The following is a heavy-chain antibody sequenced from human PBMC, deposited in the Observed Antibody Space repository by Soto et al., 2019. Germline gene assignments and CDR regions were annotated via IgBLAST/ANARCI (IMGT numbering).Heavy chain of an antibody. D-gene: IGHD3-10*01. CDR1: GVSIDSGYW. CDR3: AKGLDYYGSGNHYKIGY. Sequence: TLSLTCDVSGVSIDSGYWWGWVRQPPGKDLEWLGDMSHGGSSNYNPSLKSRVTILLDDSKNTVFLQMNSLRADDTAIYYCAKGLDYYGSGNHYKIGYWGQGILVTVSS. J-gene: IGHJ4*02. CDR2: MSHGGSS. V-gene: IGHV4-4*02.